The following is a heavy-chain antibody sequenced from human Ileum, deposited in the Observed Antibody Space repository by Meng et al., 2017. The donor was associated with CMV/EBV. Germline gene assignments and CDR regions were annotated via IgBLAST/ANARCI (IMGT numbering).Heavy chain of an antibody. CDR3: ARYTSTYRDY. Sequence: VHLLESGGDLVQPGGSLRIASAAPGFTYSSSNMNWVRQAPGKGLEWVSSITSGSSIFYADSVNSRFTISRDNAKNLFFLQMDSLRADDTAVYYCARYTSTYRDYWGQGTLVTVSS. D-gene: IGHD1-26*01. V-gene: IGHV3-69-1*01. CDR2: ITSGSSI. J-gene: IGHJ4*02. CDR1: GFTYSSSN.